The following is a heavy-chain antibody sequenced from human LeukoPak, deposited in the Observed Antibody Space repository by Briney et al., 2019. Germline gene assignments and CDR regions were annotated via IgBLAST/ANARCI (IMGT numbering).Heavy chain of an antibody. CDR3: ARDYADYVGYFFFDY. CDR1: GFTFNNYA. D-gene: IGHD4-17*01. J-gene: IGHJ4*02. CDR2: ISGGGETT. Sequence: PGGSLRLSRAAPGFTFNNYAMNWVRQAPGKGLEWVSSISGGGETTYYADSAKGRFTISRDNSQNTLYLQMNSLRAEDTAVYYCARDYADYVGYFFFDYWGQGTLVTVSS. V-gene: IGHV3-23*01.